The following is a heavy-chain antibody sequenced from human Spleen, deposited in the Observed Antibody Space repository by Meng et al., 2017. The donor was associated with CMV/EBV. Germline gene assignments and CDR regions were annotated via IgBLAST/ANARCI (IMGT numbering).Heavy chain of an antibody. D-gene: IGHD2-15*01. J-gene: IGHJ4*02. CDR1: GFTFGEYV. CDR3: AKGAIWNAWYFDN. CDR2: ITWNGGIS. Sequence: GGSLRLSCAASGFTFGEYVMHWVRQAPGKGPEWVSSITWNGGISNYADSVKGRFTISRHNAKNSLYLQMNSLRVGDTAVYYCAKGAIWNAWYFDNWGQGKLVTVSS. V-gene: IGHV3-9*01.